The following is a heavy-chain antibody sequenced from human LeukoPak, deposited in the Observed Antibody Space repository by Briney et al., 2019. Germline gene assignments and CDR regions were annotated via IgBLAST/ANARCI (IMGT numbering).Heavy chain of an antibody. V-gene: IGHV3-48*03. Sequence: GGSLRLSCAASGLTFSSYGMNWVRQAPGKGPEWISYISRSGSTIYYADSVKGRFTISRVNAKNSLYLQMSSLGAEDTAIYYCSRDRGGGDIYFDYWGQGTLVTVSS. CDR3: SRDRGGGDIYFDY. D-gene: IGHD2-21*02. CDR2: ISRSGSTI. CDR1: GLTFSSYG. J-gene: IGHJ4*02.